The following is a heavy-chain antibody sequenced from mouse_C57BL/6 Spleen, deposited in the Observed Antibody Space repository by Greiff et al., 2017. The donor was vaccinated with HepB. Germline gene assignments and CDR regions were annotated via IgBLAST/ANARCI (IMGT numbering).Heavy chain of an antibody. CDR3: ARGDGYSQAWFAY. J-gene: IGHJ3*01. D-gene: IGHD2-3*01. CDR2: IWSGGST. Sequence: QVQLQQSGPGLVQPSQSLSITCTVSGFSLTSYGVHWVRQSPGKGLEWLGVIWSGGSTDYNAAFISRLSISKDNSKSQVFFKMNSLQADDTAIYYCARGDGYSQAWFAYWGQGTLVTVSA. V-gene: IGHV2-2*01. CDR1: GFSLTSYG.